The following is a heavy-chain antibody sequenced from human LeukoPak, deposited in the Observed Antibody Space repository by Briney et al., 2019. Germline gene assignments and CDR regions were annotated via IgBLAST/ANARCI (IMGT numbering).Heavy chain of an antibody. Sequence: ASLKVSCKASGYTFTGYYMHWVRQAPGQGLEWMGWINPNSGGTNYAQKFQGRVTMTWDTSISTAYMELNRLRSDDTAVYYCAREATPPYGDYEGCDYWGQGTLVTVSS. V-gene: IGHV1-2*02. CDR3: AREATPPYGDYEGCDY. D-gene: IGHD4-17*01. CDR2: INPNSGGT. CDR1: GYTFTGYY. J-gene: IGHJ4*02.